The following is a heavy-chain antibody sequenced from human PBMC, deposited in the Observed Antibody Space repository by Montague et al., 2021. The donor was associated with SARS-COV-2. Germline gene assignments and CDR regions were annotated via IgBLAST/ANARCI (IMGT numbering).Heavy chain of an antibody. CDR1: RGSFSGYY. J-gene: IGHJ4*02. V-gene: IGHV4-34*01. CDR2: INHSGGV. Sequence: SDTLSLTCTVHRGSFSGYYWTWIRQPPGKGLEWIGEINHSGGVNXNPSLKSRVTISVDTSKNHFSLKLRSVTAADTAIYYCARGYCSSTTCYQSLHYWGQGTLVAVSS. CDR3: ARGYCSSTTCYQSLHY. D-gene: IGHD2-2*01.